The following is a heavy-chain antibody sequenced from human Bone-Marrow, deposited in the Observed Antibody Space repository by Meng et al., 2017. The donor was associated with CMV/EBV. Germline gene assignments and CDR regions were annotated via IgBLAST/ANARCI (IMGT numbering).Heavy chain of an antibody. Sequence: SETRSLTCPVSGGSISSYYWSWIRQPPGKGLGWIGYIYYSGSTNYNPSLKSRVTISVDTSKNQFSLKLRSVTAADTAVYYCARLGRHCSGGSCYFGWFDPWGQGTLVTVSS. CDR3: ARLGRHCSGGSCYFGWFDP. D-gene: IGHD2-15*01. CDR1: GGSISSYY. V-gene: IGHV4-59*01. J-gene: IGHJ5*02. CDR2: IYYSGST.